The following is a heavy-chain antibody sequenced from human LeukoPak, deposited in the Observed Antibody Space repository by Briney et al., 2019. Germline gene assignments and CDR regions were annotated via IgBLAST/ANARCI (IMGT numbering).Heavy chain of an antibody. CDR3: AKSRGAVADNVFDI. D-gene: IGHD6-19*01. V-gene: IGHV3-9*03. CDR1: GFTFDDYA. J-gene: IGHJ3*02. Sequence: GRSLRLSCAASGFTFDDYAMHWVRQAPGKGLEWVSGISWNSGSIGYADSVKGRFTISRDNAKNSLYLQMNSLRAEDMALYYCAKSRGAVADNVFDIWGQGTMVTVPS. CDR2: ISWNSGSI.